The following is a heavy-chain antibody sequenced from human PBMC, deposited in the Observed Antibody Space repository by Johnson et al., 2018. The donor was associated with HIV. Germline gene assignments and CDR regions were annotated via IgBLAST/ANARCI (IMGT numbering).Heavy chain of an antibody. J-gene: IGHJ3*02. CDR3: AKGRSPRIQLRTWAFDI. CDR1: GFTFSSYA. V-gene: IGHV3-30*04. CDR2: ISYDGGDK. Sequence: QVQLVESGGGLVKPGGSLRLSCAASGFTFSSYAMHWVRQAPAKGLEWVAIISYDGGDKDYADSVKGRFTISRDNSKNTLYLQMNSLRAEYTAVYYCAKGRSPRIQLRTWAFDIWGQGTMVIVSS. D-gene: IGHD5-18*01.